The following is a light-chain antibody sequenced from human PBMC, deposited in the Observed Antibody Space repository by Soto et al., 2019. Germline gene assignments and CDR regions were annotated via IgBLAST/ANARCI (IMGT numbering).Light chain of an antibody. Sequence: DIQLTQSPSFLSASVGDRVTITCRATQGISSYLAWYQQKPGKAPNLLIYDASTLQSGVPSRFSGSGSGTEFTLTISSLQPEDFATYYCQPLNSYPLPFGGGTKVEIK. CDR2: DAS. CDR3: QPLNSYPLP. V-gene: IGKV1-9*01. J-gene: IGKJ4*01. CDR1: QGISSY.